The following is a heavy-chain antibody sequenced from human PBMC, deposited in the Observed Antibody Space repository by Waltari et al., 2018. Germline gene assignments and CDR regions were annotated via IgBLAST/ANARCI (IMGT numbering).Heavy chain of an antibody. CDR3: ARTLEPFDI. J-gene: IGHJ3*02. V-gene: IGHV4-38-2*01. CDR1: GYSISSGYY. Sequence: QVHLPESGPGLVKPSATLSLTCAVSGYSISSGYYWGWIRQPPGKGLEWIGSIYHSGSTYYNPSLKSRVTISVDTSKNQFSRKLSSVTAADTAVYYCARTLEPFDIWGQGTMVTVSS. CDR2: IYHSGST.